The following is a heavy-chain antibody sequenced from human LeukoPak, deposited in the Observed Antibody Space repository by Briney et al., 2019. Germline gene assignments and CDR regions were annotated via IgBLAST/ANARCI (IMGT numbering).Heavy chain of an antibody. CDR3: AKERRSSTSCYYFDY. CDR1: GFTFSSYA. V-gene: IGHV3-23*01. D-gene: IGHD2-2*01. Sequence: GGSLRLSCAASGFTFSSYALSWVRQAPGKGLEWVSAISGSGGSTYYADSVKGRFTIFRDNSKNTLYLQMNSLRAEDTAVYYCAKERRSSTSCYYFDYWGQGTLVTVSS. J-gene: IGHJ4*02. CDR2: ISGSGGST.